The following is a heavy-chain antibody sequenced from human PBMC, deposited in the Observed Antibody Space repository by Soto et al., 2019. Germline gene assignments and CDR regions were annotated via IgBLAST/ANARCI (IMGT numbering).Heavy chain of an antibody. CDR3: AKADGNTRLDV. Sequence: HPGGSLRLSCSAPGFTLISYDMSWVRQAPGKGLEWASSISSTGGSPYYADSVKGRFTISRDNSKNTLYLQMDSLRAEDTAVYYCAKADGNTRLDVWGQGTTVTVSS. CDR2: ISSTGGSP. J-gene: IGHJ6*02. V-gene: IGHV3-23*01. CDR1: GFTLISYD.